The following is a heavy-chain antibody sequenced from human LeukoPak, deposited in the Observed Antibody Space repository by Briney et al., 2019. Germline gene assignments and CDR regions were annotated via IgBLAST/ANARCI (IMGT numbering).Heavy chain of an antibody. V-gene: IGHV4-59*01. J-gene: IGHJ4*02. CDR1: GGSISSYS. CDR2: VYHSGSI. Sequence: SETLSLTCNVSGGSISSYSWNWIRQSPGNGLEWIGRVYHSGSINYNPSLKSRVTISVDTSKNQFSLRLSSVTAADTAVYYCVSSYGGYVLDFWGQGTLVIVSS. D-gene: IGHD5-12*01. CDR3: VSSYGGYVLDF.